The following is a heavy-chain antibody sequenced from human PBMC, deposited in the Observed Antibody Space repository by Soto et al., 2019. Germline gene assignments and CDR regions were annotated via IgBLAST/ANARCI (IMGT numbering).Heavy chain of an antibody. D-gene: IGHD1-26*01. CDR2: IWYDGSNK. CDR1: GFTFSSYG. J-gene: IGHJ4*02. V-gene: IGHV3-33*01. CDR3: ARDRKAVGATPADY. Sequence: GGSLRLSCAASGFTFSSYGMHWVRQAPGKGLEWVAVIWYDGSNKYYADSVKGRFTISRDNSKNTLYLQMNSLRAEDTAVYYCARDRKAVGATPADYWGQGTLVTGSS.